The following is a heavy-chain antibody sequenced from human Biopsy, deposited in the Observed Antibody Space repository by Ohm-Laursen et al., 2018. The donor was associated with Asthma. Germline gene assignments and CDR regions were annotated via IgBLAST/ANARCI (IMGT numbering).Heavy chain of an antibody. CDR3: VRDQAHRDNWFDP. V-gene: IGHV7-4-1*02. CDR1: GYTFTSYA. Sequence: SAKPSCKVSGYTFTSYAINWLRQAPGPGLEWMGWIATSSGNPTYAQGFTPGRFVFSLDTSVTTAYLQITNLEPEDTAVYYCVRDQAHRDNWFDPWGQGTPVTVSS. J-gene: IGHJ5*02. CDR2: IATSSGNP. D-gene: IGHD1-14*01.